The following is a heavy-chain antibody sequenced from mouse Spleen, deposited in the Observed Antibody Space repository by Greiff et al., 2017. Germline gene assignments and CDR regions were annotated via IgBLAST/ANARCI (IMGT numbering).Heavy chain of an antibody. J-gene: IGHJ4*01. CDR3: ARAPSTATAMDY. Sequence: EVKLMESGGGLVKPGGSLKLSCAASGFTFSDYYMYWVRQTPEKRLEWVATISDGGSYTYYPDSVKGRFTISRDNAKNNLYLQMSSLKSEDTAMYYCARAPSTATAMDYWGQGTSVTVSS. CDR1: GFTFSDYY. CDR2: ISDGGSYT. V-gene: IGHV5-4*02. D-gene: IGHD1-2*01.